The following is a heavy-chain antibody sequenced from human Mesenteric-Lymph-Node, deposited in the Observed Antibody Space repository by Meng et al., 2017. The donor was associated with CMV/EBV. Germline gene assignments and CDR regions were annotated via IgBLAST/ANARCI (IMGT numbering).Heavy chain of an antibody. V-gene: IGHV3-30*02. J-gene: IGHJ6*02. CDR3: AKDVIGAVSGNFYYYYGMDL. CDR1: GFTFSNYG. Sequence: GGSLRLSCAASGFTFSNYGVHWVRQAPGKGLEWVAVIWYDGSSKYYADSVKGRFTISRDNSKNTLYLQMNSLRIEDTAVYYCAKDVIGAVSGNFYYYYGMDLWGQGTTVTVSS. CDR2: IWYDGSSK. D-gene: IGHD6-19*01.